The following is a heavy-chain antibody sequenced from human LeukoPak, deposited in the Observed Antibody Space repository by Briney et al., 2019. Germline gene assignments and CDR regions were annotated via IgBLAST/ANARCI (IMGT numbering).Heavy chain of an antibody. CDR1: GFTFSSYS. CDR3: ARDRYDFWSGYSSLSWFDP. D-gene: IGHD3-3*01. J-gene: IGHJ5*02. CDR2: ISSSSSYI. V-gene: IGHV3-21*01. Sequence: GGSLRLSCAASGFTFSSYSMNWVRQAPGKGLEWVSSISSSSSYIYYADSVKGRFTISRDNAKNSLYLQMNSLRAEDTAVYYCARDRYDFWSGYSSLSWFDPWGQGTLVTVSS.